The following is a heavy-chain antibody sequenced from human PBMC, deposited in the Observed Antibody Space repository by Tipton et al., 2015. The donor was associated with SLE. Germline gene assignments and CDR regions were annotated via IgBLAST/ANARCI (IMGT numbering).Heavy chain of an antibody. Sequence: LRLSCTVSGGSISSGRYHWSWIRQPAGKGLEWIGRIYTSGSTNYNPSFESRVTISVDTSKKQISLKLRSVTAADTAVYYCARAFSDYDPPSPHAFDIWGQGTMVTVSS. V-gene: IGHV4-61*02. CDR3: ARAFSDYDPPSPHAFDI. CDR1: GGSISSGRYH. D-gene: IGHD4/OR15-4a*01. J-gene: IGHJ3*02. CDR2: IYTSGST.